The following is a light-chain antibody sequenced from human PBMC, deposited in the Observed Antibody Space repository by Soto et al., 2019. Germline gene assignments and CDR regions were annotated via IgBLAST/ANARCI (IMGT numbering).Light chain of an antibody. CDR1: SSDVGGYKY. V-gene: IGLV2-14*01. Sequence: QSALTQPASVSGYPGQSITISCAGTSSDVGGYKYVSWYQQHPGKAPKLMIYDVRNRPSGVSNRFSDSKSGSTASLTISGLQAEDEADYFCSSYTSSSTLGVFGGGTKLTVL. J-gene: IGLJ2*01. CDR3: SSYTSSSTLGV. CDR2: DVR.